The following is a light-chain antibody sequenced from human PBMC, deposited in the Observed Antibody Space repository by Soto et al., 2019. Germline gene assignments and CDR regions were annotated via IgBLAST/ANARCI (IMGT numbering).Light chain of an antibody. CDR3: QQTYTTPFT. Sequence: DIQMTPSPSSLFASVGDRVTITCRASQDISHFLNWYQQKPGKAPKLLINAASSLQSGVPSRFSGSGSGTDFTLTISNLQPEDFATYYCQQTYTTPFTFGPGTKVDTK. CDR1: QDISHF. CDR2: AAS. V-gene: IGKV1-39*01. J-gene: IGKJ3*01.